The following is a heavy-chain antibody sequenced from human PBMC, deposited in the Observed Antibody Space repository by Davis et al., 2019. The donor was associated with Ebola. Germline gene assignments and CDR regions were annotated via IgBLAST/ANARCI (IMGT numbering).Heavy chain of an antibody. CDR2: IYHSGST. J-gene: IGHJ6*02. CDR1: GGSISSSNW. CDR3: AAAPTLYCSGGSCYSYYGMDV. D-gene: IGHD2-15*01. V-gene: IGHV4-4*02. Sequence: GSLRLSCAVSGGSISSSNWWSWVRQPPGKGLEWIGEIYHSGSTNYNPSLKSRVTISVDKSKNQFSLKLSSVTAADTAVYYCAAAPTLYCSGGSCYSYYGMDVWGQGTTVTVSS.